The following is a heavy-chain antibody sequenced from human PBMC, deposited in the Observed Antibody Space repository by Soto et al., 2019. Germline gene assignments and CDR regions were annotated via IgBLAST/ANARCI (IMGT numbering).Heavy chain of an antibody. V-gene: IGHV4-59*08. D-gene: IGHD6-13*01. CDR1: GGSISSYY. CDR2: IYYSGST. Sequence: SETLSLTCTVSGGSISSYYWSWIRQPPGKGLEWIGCIYYSGSTNYNPSLKSRVTISVDTSKNQFSLKLSSVTAADTAVYYCARHGGIAAASLSYYYYYYYMDVWGKGTTVTVSS. CDR3: ARHGGIAAASLSYYYYYYYMDV. J-gene: IGHJ6*03.